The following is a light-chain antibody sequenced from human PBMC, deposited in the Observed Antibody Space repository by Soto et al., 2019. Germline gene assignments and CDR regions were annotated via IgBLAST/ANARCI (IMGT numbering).Light chain of an antibody. V-gene: IGLV3-21*02. Sequence: SYELTQPPAVSVAPGQTARITCGGDNIGSKSVHWYQQKPGQAPVLVVYNYRDRPYGIPERFSDSNPGNTATRTISRVEAGDEAGYCCQVWDSSRVHVVFGGGTQLTVL. J-gene: IGLJ3*02. CDR1: NIGSKS. CDR2: NYR. CDR3: QVWDSSRVHVV.